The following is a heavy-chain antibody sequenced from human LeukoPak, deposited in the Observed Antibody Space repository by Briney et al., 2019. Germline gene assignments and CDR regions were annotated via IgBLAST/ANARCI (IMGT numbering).Heavy chain of an antibody. D-gene: IGHD5-12*01. Sequence: GGSLRLSCAASGFTFSSYSMNWVRQAPGKGLEWVSSISSSSSYIYYAGSVKGRFTISRDNAKNSLYLQMNSLRAEDTAVYYCARDPTFGGYDYWGQGTLVTVSS. CDR2: ISSSSSYI. V-gene: IGHV3-21*01. CDR1: GFTFSSYS. CDR3: ARDPTFGGYDY. J-gene: IGHJ4*02.